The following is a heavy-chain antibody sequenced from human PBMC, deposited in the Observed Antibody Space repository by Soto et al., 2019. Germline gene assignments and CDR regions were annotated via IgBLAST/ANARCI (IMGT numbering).Heavy chain of an antibody. D-gene: IGHD5-18*01. J-gene: IGHJ5*02. CDR1: VGSISSGGYS. CDR2: IYHSGST. V-gene: IGHV4-30-2*01. CDR3: ARDRGYSYGYFDP. Sequence: PSETLSLTGAVSVGSISSGGYSWSWILQPPGKGLEWIGYIYHSGSTYYNPSLKSRVTISVDRSKNQFSLKLSSVTAADTAVYYCARDRGYSYGYFDPWGQGTLVTVSS.